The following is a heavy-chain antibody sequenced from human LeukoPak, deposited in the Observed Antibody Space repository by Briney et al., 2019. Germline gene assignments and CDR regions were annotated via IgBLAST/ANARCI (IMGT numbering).Heavy chain of an antibody. D-gene: IGHD3-16*01. CDR3: AKDRGRRGDWYFDL. CDR1: GFTFSSYG. V-gene: IGHV3-30*18. CDR2: ISFDGSNK. Sequence: GRSLTLSCAASGFTFSSYGMHWVRQAPGKGLEWVAIISFDGSNKFYADSVKGRFTISRDNSKNTLYLQMNSLRAEDTAVYYCAKDRGRRGDWYFDLWGRGTLVTVSS. J-gene: IGHJ2*01.